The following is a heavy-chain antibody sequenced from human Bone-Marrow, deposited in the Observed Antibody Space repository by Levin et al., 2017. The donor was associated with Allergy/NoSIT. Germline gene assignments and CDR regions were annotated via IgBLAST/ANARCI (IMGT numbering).Heavy chain of an antibody. CDR1: GDTITDIS. V-gene: IGHV1-24*01. CDR3: AADSLQLIGAFDI. CDR2: SDPEDGET. D-gene: IGHD6-19*01. Sequence: ASVKVSCKFSGDTITDISIHWVRQAPGQGLEWLGGSDPEDGETSHAEKFQGRLTLIEDTSTDTAYMDLTNLTSYDAAVYYCAADSLQLIGAFDIWGLGTLVTVSS. J-gene: IGHJ3*02.